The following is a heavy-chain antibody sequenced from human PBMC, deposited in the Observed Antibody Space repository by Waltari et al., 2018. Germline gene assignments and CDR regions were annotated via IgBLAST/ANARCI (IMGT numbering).Heavy chain of an antibody. Sequence: EVQLVQSGAEVKKPGATVKISCTVSGYPFTDYYIHWVQQAPAKGLEWMGLVDPEDGETIYAEKFQGRVTITADTSTDTAYMELSSLRSEDTAVYYCATGRYYDSSGYYYGHAEYFQHWGQGTLVTVSS. J-gene: IGHJ1*01. CDR1: GYPFTDYY. CDR2: VDPEDGET. V-gene: IGHV1-69-2*01. CDR3: ATGRYYDSSGYYYGHAEYFQH. D-gene: IGHD3-22*01.